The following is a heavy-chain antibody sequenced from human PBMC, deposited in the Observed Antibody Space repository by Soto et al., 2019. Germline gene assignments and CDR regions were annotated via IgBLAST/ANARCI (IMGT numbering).Heavy chain of an antibody. D-gene: IGHD3-3*01. J-gene: IGHJ6*02. CDR3: ARGKYYDFWSGTFKKKRYYYYGMDV. Sequence: PGGSLRLSXAASGFTFSDYYMSWIRQAPGKGPEWVSYISSSGSTIYYADSVKGRFTISRDNAKNSLYLQMNSLRAEDTAVYYCARGKYYDFWSGTFKKKRYYYYGMDVWGQGTTVTVSS. CDR2: ISSSGSTI. CDR1: GFTFSDYY. V-gene: IGHV3-11*01.